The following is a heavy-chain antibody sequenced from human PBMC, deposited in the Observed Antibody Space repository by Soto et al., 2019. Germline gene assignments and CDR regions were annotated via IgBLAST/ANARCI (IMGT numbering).Heavy chain of an antibody. J-gene: IGHJ4*02. CDR2: ISGDNSSR. V-gene: IGHV1-3*01. CDR3: ARQVFQRGLDY. Sequence: ASVKVSCKASGDTFTTYTMHWVRQAPGQSLEWMGWISGDNSSRKYSQKFQGRVTITRNTSASTAYMDLSSLRSEDTAVYYCARQVFQRGLDYWGQGTLVTVSS. CDR1: GDTFTTYT.